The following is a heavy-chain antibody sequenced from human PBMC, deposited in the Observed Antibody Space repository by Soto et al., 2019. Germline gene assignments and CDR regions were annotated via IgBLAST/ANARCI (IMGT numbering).Heavy chain of an antibody. J-gene: IGHJ6*02. V-gene: IGHV3-33*01. CDR2: IWYDGKNR. CDR3: ARERAAVPGPAVVYSSGMDV. Sequence: GGSLRLSCEAAGFIFRNYDMHWVRQAPGKGLEWVAVIWYDGKNRNFANSVRGRCTISRDNSKNTLFLQMNSLRADDTAVYFCARERAAVPGPAVVYSSGMDVWGQGTTVTVSS. D-gene: IGHD6-19*01. CDR1: GFIFRNYD.